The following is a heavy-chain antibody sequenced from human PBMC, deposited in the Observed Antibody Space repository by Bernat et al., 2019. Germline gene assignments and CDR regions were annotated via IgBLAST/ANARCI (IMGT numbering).Heavy chain of an antibody. V-gene: IGHV3-30-3*01. CDR3: ARDRGAAAGPYYYYGMDV. CDR1: GFTFSSYA. CDR2: ISYDGSNK. Sequence: QVQLVESGGGVVQPGRSLRLSCAASGFTFSSYAMHWVRQAPGKGLEWVAVISYDGSNKYYADSVKGRFTISRDNSKNTLYLQMNSLRAEDTAVYYCARDRGAAAGPYYYYGMDVWGQGTTVTVSS. D-gene: IGHD6-13*01. J-gene: IGHJ6*02.